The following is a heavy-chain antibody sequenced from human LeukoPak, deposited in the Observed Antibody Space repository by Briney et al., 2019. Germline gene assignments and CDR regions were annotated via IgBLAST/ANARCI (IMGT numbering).Heavy chain of an antibody. D-gene: IGHD4-23*01. V-gene: IGHV4-59*01. CDR3: ARVGVDHSGNIIKYFFDY. CDR1: GGSISSYQ. J-gene: IGHJ4*02. CDR2: IYYSGST. Sequence: SETLSLTCTVSGGSISSYQWSWLRQPPGKGLEWVGNIYYSGSTNYSPSLKSRVIISVDTSKHQFSLKLSPVTAADTAVYYCARVGVDHSGNIIKYFFDYWGQGSLVTVSS.